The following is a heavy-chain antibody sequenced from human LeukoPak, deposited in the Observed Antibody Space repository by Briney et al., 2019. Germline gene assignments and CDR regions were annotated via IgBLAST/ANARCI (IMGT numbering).Heavy chain of an antibody. D-gene: IGHD3-3*01. J-gene: IGHJ6*02. CDR1: GYTFTSYG. CDR2: ISAYNGNT. V-gene: IGHV1-18*01. Sequence: GASVKVSCKASGYTFTSYGISWVRQAPGQGLEWMGWISAYNGNTNYAQKLQGRVTMTTDTSTSTAYMELRSLRSDDTAVYYCARGQVSDFWSGYFIDYYGMDVWGQGTTVTVSS. CDR3: ARGQVSDFWSGYFIDYYGMDV.